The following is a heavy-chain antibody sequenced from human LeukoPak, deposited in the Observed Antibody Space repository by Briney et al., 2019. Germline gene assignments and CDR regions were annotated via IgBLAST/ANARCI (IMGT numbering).Heavy chain of an antibody. CDR3: ARDGIGYGDAFDI. J-gene: IGHJ3*02. CDR2: ICSGGST. Sequence: GGSLRLSCAASGFTVSSNYMSWVRQAPGKGLEWVSVICSGGSTYYADSVKGRFTISRHNSKNTLYLQMNSLRAEDTAVYYCARDGIGYGDAFDIWGQGTMVTVSS. V-gene: IGHV3-53*04. D-gene: IGHD2-15*01. CDR1: GFTVSSNY.